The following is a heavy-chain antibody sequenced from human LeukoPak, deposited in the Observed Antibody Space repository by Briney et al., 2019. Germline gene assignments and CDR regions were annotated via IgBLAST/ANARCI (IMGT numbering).Heavy chain of an antibody. J-gene: IGHJ4*02. V-gene: IGHV4-39*07. Sequence: PSETLSLTCTVSGGSISSGGYYWSWIRQPPGKGLEWVGEINHSGSTNYNPPLKSRVTISVDTSKNQFSLKLSSVTAADTAVYYCARPSGYSSGWYEGEDYWGQGTLVTVSS. CDR3: ARPSGYSSGWYEGEDY. D-gene: IGHD6-19*01. CDR1: GGSISSGGYY. CDR2: INHSGST.